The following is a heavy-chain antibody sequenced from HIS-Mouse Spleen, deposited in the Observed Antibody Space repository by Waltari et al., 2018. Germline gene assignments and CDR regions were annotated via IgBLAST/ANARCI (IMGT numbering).Heavy chain of an antibody. D-gene: IGHD7-27*01. Sequence: EVQLVESGGGLVQPGGSLRLSCAASGFTVSSNYLSWVRQAPGKGLGWVSVIYSGGSTYYADSVKGRFTISRDNSKNTLYLQLNSLRAEDTAVYYCARSNWYFDYWGQGTLVTVSS. CDR1: GFTVSSNY. J-gene: IGHJ4*02. CDR3: ARSNWYFDY. V-gene: IGHV3-66*01. CDR2: IYSGGST.